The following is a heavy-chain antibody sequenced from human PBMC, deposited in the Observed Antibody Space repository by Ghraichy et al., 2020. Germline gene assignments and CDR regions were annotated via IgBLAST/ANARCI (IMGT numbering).Heavy chain of an antibody. J-gene: IGHJ6*02. CDR2: IIPIFGTA. CDR3: AWYNWNYERLDGYYYYGMDV. D-gene: IGHD1-7*01. Sequence: SVKVSCKASGGTFSSYAISWVRQAPGQGLEWMGGIIPIFGTANYAQKFQGRVTITADESTSTAYMELSSLRSEDTAVYYCAWYNWNYERLDGYYYYGMDVWGQGTTVTVSS. V-gene: IGHV1-69*13. CDR1: GGTFSSYA.